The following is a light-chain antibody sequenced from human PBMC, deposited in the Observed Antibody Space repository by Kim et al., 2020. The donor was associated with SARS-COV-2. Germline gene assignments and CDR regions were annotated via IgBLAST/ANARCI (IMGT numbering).Light chain of an antibody. Sequence: SYELTQPPSVSVSPGHTARITCSGDALPKKYAYWYQQKSCAAPVQVIYEDSKRPSGIPERFSGSSSGTMATLTISGAQVEDDADYSCYSTDSSGIHRVFG. J-gene: IGLJ3*02. V-gene: IGLV3-10*01. CDR3: YSTDSSGIHRV. CDR2: EDS. CDR1: ALPKKY.